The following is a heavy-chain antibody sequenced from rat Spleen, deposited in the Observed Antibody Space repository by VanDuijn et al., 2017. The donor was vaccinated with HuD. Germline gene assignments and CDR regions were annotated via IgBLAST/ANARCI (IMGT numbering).Heavy chain of an antibody. CDR3: AREVVAAIGGYYFDY. V-gene: IGHV5-31*01. D-gene: IGHD1-2*01. Sequence: EVQLVESGGGLVQPGGSLKLSCVASGFTFNNYWMTWIRQAPGRGLEWVASITTASGRTYYSDFVKGRFNISRDTAQNTLYLQMNSLRSEDTATYYCAREVVAAIGGYYFDYWGQGVMVTVSS. CDR1: GFTFNNYW. CDR2: ITTASGRT. J-gene: IGHJ2*01.